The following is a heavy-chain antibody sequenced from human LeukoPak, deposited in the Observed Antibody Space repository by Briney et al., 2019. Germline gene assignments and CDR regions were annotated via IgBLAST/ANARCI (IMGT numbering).Heavy chain of an antibody. CDR1: GYTLTELS. V-gene: IGHV1-24*01. Sequence: ASVKVSCKVSGYTLTELSMHWVRQAPGKGLEWMGGFYPEVGETIYAQKFQGRVTMTEDTSTDTAYMELSSLRSEDTAVYFCATDVWAVAGTPDFDYWGQGTLVTVSS. J-gene: IGHJ4*02. CDR2: FYPEVGET. D-gene: IGHD6-19*01. CDR3: ATDVWAVAGTPDFDY.